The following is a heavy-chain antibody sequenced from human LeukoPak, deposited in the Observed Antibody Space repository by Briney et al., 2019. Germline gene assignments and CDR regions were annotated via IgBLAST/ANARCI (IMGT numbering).Heavy chain of an antibody. CDR3: ARGGFTDYYYDSSGYCDY. CDR1: GGTFSSYA. V-gene: IGHV1-69*06. Sequence: ASVKVSCKASGGTFSSYAISWVRQAPGQGLEWMGGIIPIFGTANYAQKFQGRVTITADKSTSTAYMELRSLRSDDTAVYYCARGGFTDYYYDSSGYCDYWGQGTLVTVSS. CDR2: IIPIFGTA. D-gene: IGHD3-22*01. J-gene: IGHJ4*02.